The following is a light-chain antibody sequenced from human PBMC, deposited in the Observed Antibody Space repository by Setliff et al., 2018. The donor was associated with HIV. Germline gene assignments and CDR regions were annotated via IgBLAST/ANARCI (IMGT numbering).Light chain of an antibody. Sequence: QSVLTQPPSVSAAPGQKVTISCSGSSSNIGNNYVSWYQQLPGTAPKLLIYDNNKRPSGIPDRFSGSKSGTSATLGITGLQTGDEADYYCETWDSSLSALLFGGGTQLTVL. CDR3: ETWDSSLSALL. V-gene: IGLV1-51*01. J-gene: IGLJ2*01. CDR1: SSNIGNNY. CDR2: DNN.